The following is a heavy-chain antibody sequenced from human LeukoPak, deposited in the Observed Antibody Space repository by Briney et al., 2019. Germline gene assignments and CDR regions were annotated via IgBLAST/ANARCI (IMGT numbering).Heavy chain of an antibody. D-gene: IGHD1-26*01. CDR2: INPNSGGT. V-gene: IGHV1-2*02. Sequence: ASVKVSCKASGYTFTGYYMHWVRQAPGQGLEWMGWINPNSGGTNYAQKFQGRVTMTRDTSISTAYMELSRLRSDDTAVYYCERGLISGSYLSDYWGQGTLVTVSS. CDR1: GYTFTGYY. CDR3: ERGLISGSYLSDY. J-gene: IGHJ4*02.